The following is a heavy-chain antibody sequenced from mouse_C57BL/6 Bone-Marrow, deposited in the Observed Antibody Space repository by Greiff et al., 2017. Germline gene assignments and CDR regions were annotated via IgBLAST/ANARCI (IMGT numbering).Heavy chain of an antibody. V-gene: IGHV1-85*01. CDR3: ARSDCYGRAWFAY. CDR2: IYPRDGST. D-gene: IGHD1-1*01. Sequence: VQLQQSGPELVKPGASVKLSCKASGYTFTSYDINWVKQRPGQGLEWIGWIYPRDGSTKYNEKFKGKATLTVDTSSSTAYMELHSLTSEDSAVYFCARSDCYGRAWFAYWGQGTLVTVSA. J-gene: IGHJ3*01. CDR1: GYTFTSYD.